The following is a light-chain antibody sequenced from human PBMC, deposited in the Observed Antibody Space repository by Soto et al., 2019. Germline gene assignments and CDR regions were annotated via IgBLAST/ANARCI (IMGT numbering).Light chain of an antibody. CDR2: EVS. V-gene: IGLV2-14*01. J-gene: IGLJ2*01. CDR3: SSYTSSSTLVV. Sequence: QSVLTQPASVSGSPGQSITISCTGTSSDVGGYNYVSWYQQHPGKAPKLMIYEVSNRPSGVSNRFSGSKSGNTASLTISGLQAEEEADYYCSSYTSSSTLVVFGGGTQLTVL. CDR1: SSDVGGYNY.